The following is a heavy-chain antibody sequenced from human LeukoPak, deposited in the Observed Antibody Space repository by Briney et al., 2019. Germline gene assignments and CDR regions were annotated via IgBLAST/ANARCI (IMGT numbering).Heavy chain of an antibody. CDR2: IYYSGST. J-gene: IGHJ6*02. V-gene: IGHV4-59*01. CDR3: ARVVYYYGSGSPTNYYGMDV. Sequence: PSETLSLTCTVSGGSISSYYWSWIRQPPGKGLEWIGYIYYSGSTNYNPSLKSRVTISVDTSKSQFSLKLSSVTAADTAVYYCARVVYYYGSGSPTNYYGMDVWGQGTTVTVSS. D-gene: IGHD3-10*01. CDR1: GGSISSYY.